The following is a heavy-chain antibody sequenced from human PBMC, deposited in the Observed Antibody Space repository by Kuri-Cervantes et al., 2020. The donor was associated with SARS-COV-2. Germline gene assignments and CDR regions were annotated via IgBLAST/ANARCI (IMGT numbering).Heavy chain of an antibody. D-gene: IGHD3-22*01. J-gene: IGHJ6*03. CDR3: ARSGYYSRGVTYYYMDV. Sequence: SETLSLTCTVSGYSISSGYYWGWIRQPPGKGLEWIGSIYHSGSTNYNPSLESRVTISLDTSRNQFSLKLSSVTAADSAVYYCARSGYYSRGVTYYYMDVWDKGTTVTVSS. CDR2: IYHSGST. CDR1: GYSISSGYY. V-gene: IGHV4-38-2*02.